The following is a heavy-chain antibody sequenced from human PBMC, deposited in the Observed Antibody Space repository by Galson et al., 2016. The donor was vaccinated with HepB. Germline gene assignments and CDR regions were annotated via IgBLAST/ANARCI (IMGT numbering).Heavy chain of an antibody. CDR1: GDSVSGNSAA. CDR2: TYYRSNWYN. CDR3: AREKTFPLYDSTTFDY. Sequence: CAISGDSVSGNSAAWNWIRQSPSRGLEWLGRTYYRSNWYNDYAVSVKSRITINPDTSKNQFSLQLNSVTPEDTAVYYCAREKTFPLYDSTTFDYWGQGTLVTVSS. D-gene: IGHD2/OR15-2a*01. V-gene: IGHV6-1*01. J-gene: IGHJ4*02.